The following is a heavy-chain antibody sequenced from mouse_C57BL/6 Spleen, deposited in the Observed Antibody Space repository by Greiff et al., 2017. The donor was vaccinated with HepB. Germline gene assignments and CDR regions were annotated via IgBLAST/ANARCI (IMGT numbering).Heavy chain of an antibody. J-gene: IGHJ4*01. CDR2: IYPRSGNT. D-gene: IGHD1-1*01. Sequence: VQLQQSGAELARPGASVKLSCKASGYTFTSYGISWVKQRTGQGLEWIGEIYPRSGNTYYNEKFKGKATLTADKSSSTAYMELRSLTSEDSAVYFCARRGTTVVDAMDYWGQGTSVTVSS. CDR3: ARRGTTVVDAMDY. CDR1: GYTFTSYG. V-gene: IGHV1-81*01.